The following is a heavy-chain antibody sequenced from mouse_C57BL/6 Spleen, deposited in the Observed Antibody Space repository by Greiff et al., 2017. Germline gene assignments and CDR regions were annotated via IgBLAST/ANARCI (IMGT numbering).Heavy chain of an antibody. CDR2: IDPETGGT. D-gene: IGHD1-1*01. CDR1: GYTFTDYE. CDR3: TRLPRRGGYAMDY. V-gene: IGHV1-15*01. Sequence: QVQLKESGAELVRPGASVTLSCKASGYTFTDYEMHWVKQTPVHGLEWIGAIDPETGGTAYNQKFKGKAILTADKSSSTAYMELRSLTSEDSAVYYCTRLPRRGGYAMDYWGQGTSVTVSS. J-gene: IGHJ4*01.